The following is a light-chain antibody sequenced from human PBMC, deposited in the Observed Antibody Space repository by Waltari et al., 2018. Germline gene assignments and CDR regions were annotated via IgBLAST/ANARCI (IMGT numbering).Light chain of an antibody. V-gene: IGKV4-1*01. CDR2: GAS. Sequence: DIVMTQSPDSLAVSLGERDTINCKSSQSVLYSSNNKNYLAWYQQKPGQPPKLLIHGASTRESGVPDRFSGSGSGTDFTLTISSLQAEDVAVYYCQQYYSTPYTFGQGTKLEIK. CDR3: QQYYSTPYT. J-gene: IGKJ2*01. CDR1: QSVLYSSNNKNY.